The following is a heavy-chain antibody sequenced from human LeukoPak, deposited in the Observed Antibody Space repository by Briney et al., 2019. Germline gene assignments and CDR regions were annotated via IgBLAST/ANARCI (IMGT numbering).Heavy chain of an antibody. Sequence: ASVKVSCKASGGTFNNNAITWVRQAPGQGFEWMGWINTNTGNPTYAQGFTGRFVFSLDTSVNTAYLQIGSLKAEDTAVYYCARVDQLWSPNFDYWGQGTLVTVSS. J-gene: IGHJ4*02. D-gene: IGHD5-18*01. CDR2: INTNTGNP. V-gene: IGHV7-4-1*01. CDR3: ARVDQLWSPNFDY. CDR1: GGTFNNNA.